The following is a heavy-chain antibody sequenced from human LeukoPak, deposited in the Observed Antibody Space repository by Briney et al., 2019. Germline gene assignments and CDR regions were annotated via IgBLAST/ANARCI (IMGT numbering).Heavy chain of an antibody. V-gene: IGHV3-21*01. CDR1: GFSFSKAW. CDR3: AREVSEGFDF. D-gene: IGHD3-22*01. J-gene: IGHJ4*02. CDR2: FGTRSTSI. Sequence: GGSLRLSCAASGFSFSKAWMNWVRQAPGKGLEWVSSFGTRSTSIYHAGSVKGRFAISRDNAKNSLYLQMNSLRAEDTALYYCAREVSEGFDFWGQGTLVTVSS.